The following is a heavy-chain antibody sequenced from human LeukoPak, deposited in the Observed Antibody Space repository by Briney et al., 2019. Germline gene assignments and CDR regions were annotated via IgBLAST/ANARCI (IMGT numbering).Heavy chain of an antibody. V-gene: IGHV4-39*01. Sequence: SETLSLTCTVSGGSISSSSYYWGWIRQPPGKGLEWIGSIYYSGSTYYNPSLKSRVTISVDTSKNQFSLKLSSVTAADTAVYYCARHGDSSSWYLTPFDYWGQGTLVTVSS. CDR1: GGSISSSSYY. CDR2: IYYSGST. D-gene: IGHD6-13*01. CDR3: ARHGDSSSWYLTPFDY. J-gene: IGHJ4*02.